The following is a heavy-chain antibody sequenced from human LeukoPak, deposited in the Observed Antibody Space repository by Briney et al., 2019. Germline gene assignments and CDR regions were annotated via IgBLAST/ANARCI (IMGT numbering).Heavy chain of an antibody. J-gene: IGHJ4*02. CDR2: ISSNGGST. V-gene: IGHV3-64D*09. CDR1: GLTFSRYA. Sequence: GSLRLPCSASGLTFSRYAMHWVRQAPGQGLEYVSAISSNGGSTYYADSVKGRFTISRDNSKNTLYLQMSSLRAEDTAVYYCVKGYCSSISCFGDYWGQGTLVTFSS. D-gene: IGHD2-2*01. CDR3: VKGYCSSISCFGDY.